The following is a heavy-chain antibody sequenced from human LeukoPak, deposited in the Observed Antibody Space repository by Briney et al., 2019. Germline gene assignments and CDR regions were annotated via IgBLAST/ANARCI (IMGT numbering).Heavy chain of an antibody. CDR1: GSTFSSHG. CDR2: IWNDGSNK. Sequence: GGSLRLSCAASGSTFSSHGMHWDRQAPGKGLEWVAVIWNDGSNKYYADSVKGRFTISRDNSKNTLYLQMNSLRAEDTAVYYCARIHYLCAYDSRGFGAFDIWGQGTMVTVSS. CDR3: ARIHYLCAYDSRGFGAFDI. V-gene: IGHV3-33*01. J-gene: IGHJ3*02. D-gene: IGHD3-22*01.